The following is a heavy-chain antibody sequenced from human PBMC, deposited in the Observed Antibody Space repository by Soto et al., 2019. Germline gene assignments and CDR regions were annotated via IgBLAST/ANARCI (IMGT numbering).Heavy chain of an antibody. CDR1: GGSISSGGYY. Sequence: SETLSLTCTVSGGSISSGGYYWSWIRQPPGKGLEWIGYIYYSGSTNYNPSLKSRVTISVDTSKNQFSLKLSSVTAADTAVYYCARGRQYSSSTSYYMDVWGKGTTVTVSS. CDR3: ARGRQYSSSTSYYMDV. D-gene: IGHD6-6*01. V-gene: IGHV4-61*08. J-gene: IGHJ6*03. CDR2: IYYSGST.